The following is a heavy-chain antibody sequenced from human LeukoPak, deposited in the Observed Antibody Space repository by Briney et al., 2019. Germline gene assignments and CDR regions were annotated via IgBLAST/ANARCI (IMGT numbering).Heavy chain of an antibody. CDR3: ARIQTRYSSSWYGYYYYYMDV. CDR1: GFTFSSYW. Sequence: AGGSLRLSCAASGFTFSSYWMSWVRQAPGKGLEWVANIKQDGSEKYYVDSVKGRFTISRDNAKNSLYLQMNSLRAEDTAVYYCARIQTRYSSSWYGYYYYYMDVWGKGTTVTVSS. D-gene: IGHD6-13*01. CDR2: IKQDGSEK. J-gene: IGHJ6*03. V-gene: IGHV3-7*01.